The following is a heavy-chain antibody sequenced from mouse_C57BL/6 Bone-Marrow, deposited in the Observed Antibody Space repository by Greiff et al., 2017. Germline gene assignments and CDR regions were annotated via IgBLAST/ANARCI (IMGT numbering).Heavy chain of an antibody. CDR2: INPSTGGT. Sequence: EVQLQQSGPELVKPGASVKISCKASGYSFTGYYMNWVKQSPEKSLEWIGEINPSTGGTTYNQKFKAKATLTVDQSSSTAYMQLKSLTSEDSAVYYCARRDYAMDYWGQGTSVTVSS. J-gene: IGHJ4*01. CDR3: ARRDYAMDY. V-gene: IGHV1-42*01. CDR1: GYSFTGYY.